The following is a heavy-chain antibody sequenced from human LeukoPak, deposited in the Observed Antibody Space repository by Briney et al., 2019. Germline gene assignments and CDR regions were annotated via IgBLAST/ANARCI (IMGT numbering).Heavy chain of an antibody. V-gene: IGHV3-7*01. CDR2: IKEDGSAK. D-gene: IGHD3-3*01. CDR3: ASGYLDDFWSGHF. Sequence: SGGSLRLSCVDSGFTFSTHWMSWVREVPGKGVEWVANIKEDGSAKYYVDSVKGRSTISRDNAKKSLYLQMDSLRAEDSAVYYCASGYLDDFWSGHFWGQGTQVTVSS. J-gene: IGHJ4*02. CDR1: GFTFSTHW.